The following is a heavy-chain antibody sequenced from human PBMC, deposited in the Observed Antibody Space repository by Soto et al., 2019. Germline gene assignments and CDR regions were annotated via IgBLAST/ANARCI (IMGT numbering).Heavy chain of an antibody. J-gene: IGHJ4*02. V-gene: IGHV3-23*01. Sequence: PEWVSAISGSGGSTYYADSVKGRFTICRDNSKDTLYLQMNSLRAEDTAVYYCAKDLTGYSYWGQGTLVTVSS. D-gene: IGHD3-9*01. CDR2: ISGSGGST. CDR3: AKDLTGYSY.